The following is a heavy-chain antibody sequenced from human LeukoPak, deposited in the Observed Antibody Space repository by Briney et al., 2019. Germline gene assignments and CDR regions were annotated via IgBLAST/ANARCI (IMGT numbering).Heavy chain of an antibody. CDR3: ARKKSVYRSSSSTYYYMDV. CDR1: GFTFGSYG. CDR2: IRHDGSDK. V-gene: IGHV3-30*02. D-gene: IGHD6-6*01. J-gene: IGHJ6*03. Sequence: GGSLRLSCAASGFTFGSYGVHWVRQAPGKGLEWVAFIRHDGSDKYYADSAKGRFTISRDNSKSTLYLQMNSLRAEDTAVYHCARKKSVYRSSSSTYYYMDVWGKGTTVTVSS.